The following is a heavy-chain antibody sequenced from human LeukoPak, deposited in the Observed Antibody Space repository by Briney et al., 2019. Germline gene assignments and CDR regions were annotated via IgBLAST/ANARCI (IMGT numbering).Heavy chain of an antibody. CDR1: GYSISNDYY. V-gene: IGHV4-38-2*01. Sequence: SETLSLTCAVSGYSISNDYYWVWIRQPPGRGLEWIGSLYHSDSAYYNTSLRSRVSMSVDTSKNQFSLTLSFVTAADTAVYYCARQHDSYYYYYIDVWGSGTTVTVSS. CDR3: ARQHDSYYYYYIDV. J-gene: IGHJ6*03. CDR2: LYHSDSA.